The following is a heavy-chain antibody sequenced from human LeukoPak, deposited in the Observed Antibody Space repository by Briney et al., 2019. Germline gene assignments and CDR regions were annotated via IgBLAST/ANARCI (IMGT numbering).Heavy chain of an antibody. D-gene: IGHD6-13*01. V-gene: IGHV1-2*02. J-gene: IGHJ3*02. CDR1: GYTFTGYY. CDR3: ARDGLAAAGAFDI. Sequence: ASVKVSCKASGYTFTGYYMHWVRQAPGQGLEWMGWINPNSGGTNYAQKFQGRVTMTRDTSISTAYMELSRLRSDDTAVYYCARDGLAAAGAFDIWGQGTMVTVSS. CDR2: INPNSGGT.